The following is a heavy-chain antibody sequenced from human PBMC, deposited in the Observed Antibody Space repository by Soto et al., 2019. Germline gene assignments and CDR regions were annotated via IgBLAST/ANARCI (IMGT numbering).Heavy chain of an antibody. CDR1: GFTFSYYY. J-gene: IGHJ4*02. D-gene: IGHD3-16*01. CDR3: ARVVGNGGPFDY. CDR2: ISSSGNTI. Sequence: GGSLRLSCAASGFTFSYYYMSWIRQAPGKGLEWVSYISSSGNTIYYADSVKGRFTISRDNAKNSLYLQMNSLRAEDTAVYYCARVVGNGGPFDYWGQGTLVTVSS. V-gene: IGHV3-11*01.